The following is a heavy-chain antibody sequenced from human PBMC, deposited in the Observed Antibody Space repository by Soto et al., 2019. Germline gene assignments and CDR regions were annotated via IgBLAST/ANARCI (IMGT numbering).Heavy chain of an antibody. J-gene: IGHJ4*02. Sequence: GGSLRLSCAASGFTFSSYGMHWVRQAPGKGLEWVAVISYDGSNKYYADSVKGRFTISRDNSKNTLYLQMNSLRAEDTAVYYCAKELMRYSSGPFDYWRQGTLVTVSS. CDR2: ISYDGSNK. D-gene: IGHD6-19*01. CDR3: AKELMRYSSGPFDY. CDR1: GFTFSSYG. V-gene: IGHV3-30*18.